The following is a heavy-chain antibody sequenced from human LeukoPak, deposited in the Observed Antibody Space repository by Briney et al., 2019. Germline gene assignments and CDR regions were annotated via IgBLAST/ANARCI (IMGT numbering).Heavy chain of an antibody. J-gene: IGHJ4*02. CDR3: VSGYGGLLDF. D-gene: IGHD3-16*01. CDR1: EFAFSYYA. CDR2: ISTNGATI. V-gene: IGHV3-48*03. Sequence: GGSLRLSCAASEFAFSYYAMNWVRQAPGKGLEWISYISTNGATIYYADSVRGRFTISRDNAKNSLSLQMNSLRDEDTALYYCVSGYGGLLDFWGQGTLVRVSS.